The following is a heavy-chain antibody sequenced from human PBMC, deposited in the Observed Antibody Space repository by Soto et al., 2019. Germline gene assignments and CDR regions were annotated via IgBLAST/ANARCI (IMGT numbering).Heavy chain of an antibody. CDR1: GFTFSDNY. V-gene: IGHV3-74*01. CDR3: ARARYFDWLLWS. CDR2: INSDGSST. J-gene: IGHJ5*02. Sequence: PGGSLRLSCAASGFTFSDNYMSWIRQAPGKGLVWVSRINSDGSSTSYADSVKGRFTISRDNAKNTLYLQMNSLRAEDTAVYYCARARYFDWLLWSWGQGTLVTVSS. D-gene: IGHD3-9*01.